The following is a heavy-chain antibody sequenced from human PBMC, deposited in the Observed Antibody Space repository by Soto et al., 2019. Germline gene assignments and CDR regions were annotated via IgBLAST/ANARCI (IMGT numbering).Heavy chain of an antibody. CDR2: ISGSVGST. Sequence: PRGSLRLSCAASGFTFSRYAMSWVRQAPGKGPEWVSAISGSVGSTYYADSVKGRFTISRDNSKNTLYLQMSSLRAEDTAVYYCAKEKRYSSSWYSDAFDIWGQGTMLTVSS. J-gene: IGHJ3*02. CDR1: GFTFSRYA. CDR3: AKEKRYSSSWYSDAFDI. V-gene: IGHV3-23*01. D-gene: IGHD6-13*01.